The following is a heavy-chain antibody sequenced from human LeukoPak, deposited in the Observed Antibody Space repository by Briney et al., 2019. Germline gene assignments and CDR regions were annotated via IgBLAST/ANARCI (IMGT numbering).Heavy chain of an antibody. V-gene: IGHV3-53*05. CDR2: MYSGGGT. J-gene: IGHJ6*03. CDR1: GFIVSSNY. CDR3: ARGQRAHVEWSYYMDV. Sequence: GGSLRLSCAAPGFIVSSNYMSWVRQAPGKGLECVSLMYSGGGTYYGDSVKGRFTISRDKSKNTLYLQMNSLRTEDTAVYYCARGQRAHVEWSYYMDVWGKGTTVIVSS. D-gene: IGHD3-3*01.